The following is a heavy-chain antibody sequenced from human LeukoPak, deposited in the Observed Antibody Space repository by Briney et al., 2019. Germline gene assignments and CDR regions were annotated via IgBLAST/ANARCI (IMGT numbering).Heavy chain of an antibody. Sequence: SVKVSCKASGGTFSSYAISWVRQAPGQGLEWMGRIIPILGIANYAQKFQGRVTITADKSTSTAYMELSSLRSEDTAVYYCAREPTLPRAETRKMYYYYGMDVWGQGTTVTVSS. CDR2: IIPILGIA. D-gene: IGHD6-25*01. CDR1: GGTFSSYA. V-gene: IGHV1-69*04. CDR3: AREPTLPRAETRKMYYYYGMDV. J-gene: IGHJ6*02.